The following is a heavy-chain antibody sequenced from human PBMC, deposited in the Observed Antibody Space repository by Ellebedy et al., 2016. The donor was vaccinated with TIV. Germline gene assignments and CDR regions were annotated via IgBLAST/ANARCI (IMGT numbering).Heavy chain of an antibody. CDR1: GFPFSSYA. J-gene: IGHJ4*02. V-gene: IGHV3-23*01. D-gene: IGHD6-13*01. CDR3: AKGWLGAEAGTDFDY. Sequence: GESLKISCAASGFPFSSYAMSWVRQPPGKGLEWVSSISDSGGNTYYADSVRGRFTFSRDNSKNTLYLQMNSLRAEDTAVYYCAKGWLGAEAGTDFDYWGRGTLVTVSS. CDR2: ISDSGGNT.